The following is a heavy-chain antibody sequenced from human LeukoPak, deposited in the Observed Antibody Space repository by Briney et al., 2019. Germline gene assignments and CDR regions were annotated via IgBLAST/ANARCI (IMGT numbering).Heavy chain of an antibody. V-gene: IGHV1-2*06. J-gene: IGHJ4*02. CDR1: GYTFTGYY. CDR2: INPNSGGT. D-gene: IGHD6-6*01. Sequence: ASVKVSCKTSGYTFTGYYMHWVRQAPGQGLEWMGRINPNSGGTNYAQKFQGRVTMTRDTSISTAYMELSRLRSDDTAVYYCARDDPMGIAARHFDYWGQGTLVTVSS. CDR3: ARDDPMGIAARHFDY.